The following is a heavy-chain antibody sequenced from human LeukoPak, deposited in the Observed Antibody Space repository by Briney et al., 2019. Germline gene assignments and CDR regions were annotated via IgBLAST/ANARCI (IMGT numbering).Heavy chain of an antibody. V-gene: IGHV3-30-3*01. Sequence: GGSLRLSCAASGFTFSSYAMHWVRQAPGKGLEWVAVISYDGSNKYYADSVKGRFTISRDNSKNTLYLQMNSLRAEDTAVYYCAREAHHYDILIGFFDYWGQGTLVTVSS. CDR2: ISYDGSNK. CDR3: AREAHHYDILIGFFDY. CDR1: GFTFSSYA. D-gene: IGHD3-9*01. J-gene: IGHJ4*02.